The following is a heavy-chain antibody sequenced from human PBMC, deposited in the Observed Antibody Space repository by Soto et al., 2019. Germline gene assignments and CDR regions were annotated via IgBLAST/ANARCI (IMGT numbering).Heavy chain of an antibody. CDR3: ARHGAMATDYYYGMDV. V-gene: IGHV4-39*01. CDR2: IYYSGST. CDR1: GGSISSSSYY. D-gene: IGHD5-18*01. J-gene: IGHJ6*02. Sequence: SETLSLTCTVSGGSISSSSYYWGWIRQPPGKGLEWIGSIYYSGSTYYNPSLKSRVTISVDTSKNQFSLKLSSVTAADTAVYYCARHGAMATDYYYGMDVWGQGTTVTVSS.